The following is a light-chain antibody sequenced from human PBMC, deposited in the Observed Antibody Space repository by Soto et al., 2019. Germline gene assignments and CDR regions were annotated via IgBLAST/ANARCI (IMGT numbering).Light chain of an antibody. CDR3: SSYTSSRIRM. CDR2: EVS. Sequence: QSVLTQPASVSGSPGQSITISCTGTSSDVGGYNYVSWYQQHPGKAPKLMIYEVSYRPSGVSNRFSGSKSGNTASLTISGLQAEDEADYYCSSYTSSRIRMFGGGTKLTVL. J-gene: IGLJ3*02. V-gene: IGLV2-14*01. CDR1: SSDVGGYNY.